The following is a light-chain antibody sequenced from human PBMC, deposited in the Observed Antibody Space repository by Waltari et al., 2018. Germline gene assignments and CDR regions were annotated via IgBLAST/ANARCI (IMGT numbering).Light chain of an antibody. CDR2: RND. Sequence: QSVLFQPPSVSGTPGQRVTISCSGSGSNIGSNYVYWYEHLPGTAPKLLIYRNDQRPSGVPDRFSGSKSGTSASLAISGLRSEDEADFYCATWDDSLGGAIFGPGTKVTVL. CDR3: ATWDDSLGGAI. V-gene: IGLV1-47*01. J-gene: IGLJ1*01. CDR1: GSNIGSNY.